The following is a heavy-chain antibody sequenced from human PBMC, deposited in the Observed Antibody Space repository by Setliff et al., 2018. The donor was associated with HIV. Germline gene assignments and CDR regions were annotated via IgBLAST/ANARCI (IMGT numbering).Heavy chain of an antibody. J-gene: IGHJ5*02. Sequence: SETLSLTCAASGYSINSGFSRAWIRQPPGQGPKWIGSIYRSGSIYSNASLRSRVMISVDASKNQFSLKLSAVTAADTAVYYCARDHVFGSRTGFDPWGPGILVTVSS. CDR1: GYSINSGFS. V-gene: IGHV4-38-2*01. CDR3: ARDHVFGSRTGFDP. D-gene: IGHD3-10*01. CDR2: IYRSGSI.